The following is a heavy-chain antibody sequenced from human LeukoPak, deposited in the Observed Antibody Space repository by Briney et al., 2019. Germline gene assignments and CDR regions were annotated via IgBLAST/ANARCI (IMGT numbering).Heavy chain of an antibody. CDR2: MSPNSGDT. CDR3: ARVIQLPNEYFQH. CDR1: GYTFTSYD. V-gene: IGHV1-8*01. J-gene: IGHJ1*01. D-gene: IGHD2-2*01. Sequence: ASVKVSCKASGYTFTSYDFNWVRQATGQRPEWMGWMSPNSGDTGYAQKFQDRVTMTRNTSISTAYMELSSLRSEDTAVYYCARVIQLPNEYFQHWGQGTLVTVSS.